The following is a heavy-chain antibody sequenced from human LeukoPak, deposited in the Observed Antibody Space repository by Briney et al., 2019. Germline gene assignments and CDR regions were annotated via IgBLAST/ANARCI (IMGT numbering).Heavy chain of an antibody. Sequence: SETLSLTCTVSGGSISSYYWSWIRQPPGKGLEWIGYIYYSGSTNYNPSLKSRVTISVDTSKNQFSLKLSSVTAADTAVYYCAREVPPQWPEGRYFDYWGQGTLVTVSS. CDR2: IYYSGST. D-gene: IGHD6-19*01. CDR3: AREVPPQWPEGRYFDY. V-gene: IGHV4-59*01. J-gene: IGHJ4*02. CDR1: GGSISSYY.